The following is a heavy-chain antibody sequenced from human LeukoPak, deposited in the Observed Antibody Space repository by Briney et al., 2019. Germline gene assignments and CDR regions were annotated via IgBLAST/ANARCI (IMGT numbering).Heavy chain of an antibody. D-gene: IGHD3-9*01. Sequence: PGRSLRLSCAASGFTFDDYAMHWVRQAPGEGLEWVSGISWNSGSIGYADSVKGRFTISRDNAKNSLYLQMNSLRAEDTALYYCAKDYDISDWGQGTLVTVSS. CDR3: AKDYDISD. V-gene: IGHV3-9*01. CDR1: GFTFDDYA. J-gene: IGHJ4*02. CDR2: ISWNSGSI.